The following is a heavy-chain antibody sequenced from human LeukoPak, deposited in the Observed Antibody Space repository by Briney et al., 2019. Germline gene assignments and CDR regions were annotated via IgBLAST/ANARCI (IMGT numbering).Heavy chain of an antibody. D-gene: IGHD6-19*01. CDR1: GYSFTSYW. V-gene: IGHV5-51*01. CDR2: IYPGDSDA. J-gene: IGHJ4*02. CDR3: ARVASVGWYGDY. Sequence: GEALEISLKGSGYSFTSYWIAWVRPMPGKGLEWMGIIYPGDSDARYSPSFQGQVTISADKSIGTAYLQWSSLKASDTAMYYCARVASVGWYGDYWGQGTLVTVYS.